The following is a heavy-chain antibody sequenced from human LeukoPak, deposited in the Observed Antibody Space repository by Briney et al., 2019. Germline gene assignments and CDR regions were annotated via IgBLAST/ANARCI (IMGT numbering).Heavy chain of an antibody. Sequence: GGSLRLSCAASGFPFSSHAMSWVRQAPVKGLEWVANIKEDGNEKYYVDSVKGRFTISRDNVKNSLYLQMNSLRAEDTAVYYCARRHCTTSCCFYDYWGQGTLVTVSA. CDR2: IKEDGNEK. CDR1: GFPFSSHA. V-gene: IGHV3-7*01. CDR3: ARRHCTTSCCFYDY. J-gene: IGHJ4*02. D-gene: IGHD2-2*01.